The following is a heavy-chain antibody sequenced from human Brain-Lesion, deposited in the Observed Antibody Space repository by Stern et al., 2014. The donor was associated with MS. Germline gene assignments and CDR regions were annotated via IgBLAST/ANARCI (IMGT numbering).Heavy chain of an antibody. D-gene: IGHD2-15*01. J-gene: IGHJ5*02. Sequence: VQLVESGPGLVKPSESLSLTCTVAGGSVSSTSYAWAWIRPPPGKGLEWIGAIYYSGNTYYSPSLTSRLTISLDTSKNQFFLQLRSVTAADTAVYYCAGEEDIRYCSGGSCTGNWFDPWGQGTLVTVSS. V-gene: IGHV4-39*01. CDR1: GGSVSSTSYA. CDR3: AGEEDIRYCSGGSCTGNWFDP. CDR2: IYYSGNT.